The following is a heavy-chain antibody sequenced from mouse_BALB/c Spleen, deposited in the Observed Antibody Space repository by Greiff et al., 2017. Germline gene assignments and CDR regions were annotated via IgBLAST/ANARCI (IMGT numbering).Heavy chain of an antibody. J-gene: IGHJ4*01. V-gene: IGHV2-9*02. Sequence: VKLQESGPGLVAPSQSLSITCTVSGFSLTSYGVHWVRQPPGKGLEWLGVIWAGGSTNYNSALMSRLSISKDNSKSQVFLKMNSLQTDDTAMYYCARGYDLYYYAMDYWGQGTSVTVSS. D-gene: IGHD2-12*01. CDR3: ARGYDLYYYAMDY. CDR1: GFSLTSYG. CDR2: IWAGGST.